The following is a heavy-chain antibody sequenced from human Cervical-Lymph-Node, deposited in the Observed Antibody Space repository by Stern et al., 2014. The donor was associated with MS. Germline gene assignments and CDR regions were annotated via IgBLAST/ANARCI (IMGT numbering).Heavy chain of an antibody. D-gene: IGHD4-11*01. Sequence: LQLQESGPGLVKPSETLSLTCSVSGGSITNRDYWGWIRQSPGKGLEWIGSVYYSGITYYKPSLKRRDTISIDTSKNHFSLKLNFLTATDTAVYFCARGVTAVTNYVPNWCFDLWGRGTLVTISS. CDR2: VYYSGIT. J-gene: IGHJ2*01. V-gene: IGHV4-39*02. CDR1: GGSITNRDY. CDR3: ARGVTAVTNYVPNWCFDL.